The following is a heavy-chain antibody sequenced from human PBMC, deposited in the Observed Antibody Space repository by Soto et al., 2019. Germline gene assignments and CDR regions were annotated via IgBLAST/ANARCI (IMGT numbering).Heavy chain of an antibody. CDR3: ARDRISGSYSNWFDP. CDR1: GFTVSSNY. V-gene: IGHV3-53*01. Sequence: GGSLRLSCAASGFTVSSNYMSWVRQAPGKGLEWVSVIYSGGSTYYADSVKVRFTISRDNSKNTLYLQMNSLRAEDTAVYYCARDRISGSYSNWFDPWGQGT. D-gene: IGHD1-26*01. J-gene: IGHJ5*02. CDR2: IYSGGST.